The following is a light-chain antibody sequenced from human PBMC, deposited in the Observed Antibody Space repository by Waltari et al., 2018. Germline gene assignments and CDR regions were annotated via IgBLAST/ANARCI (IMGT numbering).Light chain of an antibody. CDR1: QSVGTY. CDR2: DAS. CDR3: QQRRSWPLT. J-gene: IGKJ4*01. V-gene: IGKV3-11*01. Sequence: EIVLTQSPAILSFSPGERAPLSCRASQSVGTYLAWYQQRPGQSPRLLIYDASYRATGIPARFSGSGSETDFTLTISSLQPEDFAVYYCQQRRSWPLTFGGGTRVQI.